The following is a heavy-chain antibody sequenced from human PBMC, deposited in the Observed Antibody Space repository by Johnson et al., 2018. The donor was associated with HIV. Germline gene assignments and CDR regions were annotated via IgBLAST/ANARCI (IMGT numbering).Heavy chain of an antibody. Sequence: MQLVESGGGVVQPGGSLRLSCAASGFTFSSYGMHWVRQAPGKGLAWVAAISGSGGSTYYADSVKGRFTISRDNSKNTLYLQMNSLRAEDTAVYYCAKDPPGPGGSPDAFDIWGQGTMVTVSS. CDR2: ISGSGGST. V-gene: IGHV3-23*04. J-gene: IGHJ3*02. D-gene: IGHD1-26*01. CDR3: AKDPPGPGGSPDAFDI. CDR1: GFTFSSYG.